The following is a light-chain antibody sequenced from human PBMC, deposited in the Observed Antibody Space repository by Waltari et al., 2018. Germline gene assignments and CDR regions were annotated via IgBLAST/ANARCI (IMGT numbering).Light chain of an antibody. J-gene: IGKJ3*01. Sequence: DIQMTQSPSSLSASVGDRVTITCQARQDISNYLNWYQQKPGKAPERLIYGASNWEKGVPSRFSGSGSGTDFSFTISSLQPEDIATYHCQQFDDLPYTFGPGTKVDI. CDR1: QDISNY. CDR2: GAS. CDR3: QQFDDLPYT. V-gene: IGKV1-33*01.